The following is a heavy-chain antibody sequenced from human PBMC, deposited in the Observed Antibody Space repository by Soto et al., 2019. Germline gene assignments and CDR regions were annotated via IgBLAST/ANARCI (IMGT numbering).Heavy chain of an antibody. J-gene: IGHJ6*02. CDR1: GYTFTNSG. Sequence: GAPVKVSCKASGYTFTNSGISWVRQAPGQGLEWMGWISTDNGNTNYAQHLQGRVSMTTDTSISTAYLQWSSLKASDTAMYYCARQNYYYYGMDVWGQGNTVTVS. V-gene: IGHV1-18*01. CDR3: ARQNYYYYGMDV. CDR2: ISTDNGNT.